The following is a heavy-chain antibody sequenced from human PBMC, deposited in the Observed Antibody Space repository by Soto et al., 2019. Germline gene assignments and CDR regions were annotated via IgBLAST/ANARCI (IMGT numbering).Heavy chain of an antibody. CDR2: IYYSGST. Sequence: QVQLQESGPGLVKPSETLSLTCIVSGDSINNYYWSWIRQPPGKGLEWIGCIYYSGSTKHNPSLKSRVTILGDTSKNQFSLKLSSVTAADTAVYYCARRGSGRSFDYWGQGTLVTVSS. CDR1: GDSINNYY. D-gene: IGHD3-10*01. V-gene: IGHV4-59*08. CDR3: ARRGSGRSFDY. J-gene: IGHJ4*02.